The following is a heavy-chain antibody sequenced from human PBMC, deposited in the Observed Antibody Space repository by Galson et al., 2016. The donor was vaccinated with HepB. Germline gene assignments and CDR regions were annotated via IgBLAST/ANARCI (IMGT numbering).Heavy chain of an antibody. CDR1: GFTFSYYY. J-gene: IGHJ5*02. CDR2: ISSSGSTT. CDR3: ARVVPLYSGGWYVRGDGWFDP. D-gene: IGHD6-19*01. Sequence: SLRLSCAASGFTFSYYYMSWIRQAPGKGLEWVSYISSSGSTTYYADSVKGRFTISRDNAKNSLYLQMNSLRAEDTAVYYCARVVPLYSGGWYVRGDGWFDPWGQGTLVTVSS. V-gene: IGHV3-11*01.